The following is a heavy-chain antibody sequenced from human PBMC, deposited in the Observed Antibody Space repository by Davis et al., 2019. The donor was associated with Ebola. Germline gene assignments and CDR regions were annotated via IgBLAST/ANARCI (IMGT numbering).Heavy chain of an antibody. Sequence: GESLKISCQDSGNSFNSHWIAWVRQMPGKGLEWMGIIFTGDSDTRYSPSFRGQVTISADKSLKTAFLHWSSLKASDTAMYYCATLRRTITGMDDGFDIWGQGTLVTVPP. V-gene: IGHV5-51*01. D-gene: IGHD2-8*02. CDR3: ATLRRTITGMDDGFDI. CDR2: IFTGDSDT. CDR1: GNSFNSHW. J-gene: IGHJ3*02.